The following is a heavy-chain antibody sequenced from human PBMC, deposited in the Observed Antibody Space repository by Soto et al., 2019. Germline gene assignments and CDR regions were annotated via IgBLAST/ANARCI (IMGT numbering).Heavy chain of an antibody. CDR2: ISAYNGNT. J-gene: IGHJ6*02. CDR1: CYTFTSYG. CDR3: AKNGQPPYYYYGLDV. Sequence: DSVKDSCNASCYTFTSYGISWMRQAPGQGLEWMGWISAYNGNTNYAQKFQGRVSMTIDTSTTTAYMELRSLRSDDTAVYYCAKNGQPPYYYYGLDVWGQGTKVTVSS. D-gene: IGHD2-8*01. V-gene: IGHV1-18*01.